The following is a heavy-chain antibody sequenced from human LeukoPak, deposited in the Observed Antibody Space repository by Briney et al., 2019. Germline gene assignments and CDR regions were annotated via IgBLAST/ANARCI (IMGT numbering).Heavy chain of an antibody. D-gene: IGHD1-26*01. V-gene: IGHV4-30-2*01. CDR2: SYHSGTT. J-gene: IGHJ4*02. CDR3: ARKVSFSGSFSEVSGFFDN. CDR1: GDSINEIYF. Sequence: PSETLSLTCTVSGDSINEIYFWSWIRQPPGKGLEWIGDSYHSGTTYYSPSLKSRVTMSVDRSKNQFSLKLNSVTAADTAVYYCARKVSFSGSFSEVSGFFDNWGQGTLVTVSS.